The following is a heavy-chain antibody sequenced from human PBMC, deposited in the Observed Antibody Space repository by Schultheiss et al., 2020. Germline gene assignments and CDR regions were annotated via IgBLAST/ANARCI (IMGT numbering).Heavy chain of an antibody. CDR1: GFTFGDYA. J-gene: IGHJ3*02. Sequence: GGSLRLSCTASGFTFGDYAMSWVRQAPVKGLEWVSAISGGARGTYYADSVKGRFTISRDNSKNLVFLQMSSLRAEDTAVYYCARWSTSYYYDSSGYYYGDAFDIWGQGTMVTVSS. CDR3: ARWSTSYYYDSSGYYYGDAFDI. CDR2: ISGGARGT. D-gene: IGHD3-22*01. V-gene: IGHV3-23*01.